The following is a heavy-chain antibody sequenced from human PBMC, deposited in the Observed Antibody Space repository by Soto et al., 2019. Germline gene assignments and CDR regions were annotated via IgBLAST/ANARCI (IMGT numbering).Heavy chain of an antibody. CDR3: ARERKFDFWRKGLDV. CDR1: GYTFTSYD. D-gene: IGHD3-3*01. V-gene: IGHV1-8*01. Sequence: QAQLVQSGAEVKKPGASVKVSCKASGYTFTSYDFNWVRQAPGQGLEWLGWMDPNSGSTGYAQNFQGRVTMTRNISINTAHMELSSLRSEDTAVYYCARERKFDFWRKGLDVWGQGTTVTVSS. J-gene: IGHJ6*02. CDR2: MDPNSGST.